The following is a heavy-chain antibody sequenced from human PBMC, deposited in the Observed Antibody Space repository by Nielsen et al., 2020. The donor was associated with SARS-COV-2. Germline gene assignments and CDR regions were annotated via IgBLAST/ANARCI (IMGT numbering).Heavy chain of an antibody. CDR2: IVPILRLP. CDR3: ARRGYSYGYYYYYYMDV. J-gene: IGHJ6*03. Sequence: WGRQAPGQGLEWLGRIVPILRLPNSAQKFQDRVTITAAESTTTVHLELATVRSEDTAVYYCARRGYSYGYYYYYYMDVWGKGTTVTVSS. D-gene: IGHD5-18*01. V-gene: IGHV1-69*02.